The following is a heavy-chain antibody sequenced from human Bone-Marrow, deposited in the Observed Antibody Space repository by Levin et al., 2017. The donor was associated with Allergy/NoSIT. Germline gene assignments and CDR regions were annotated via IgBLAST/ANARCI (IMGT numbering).Heavy chain of an antibody. J-gene: IGHJ6*02. V-gene: IGHV6-1*01. CDR3: ARVPIETTVTITPRYYYYGMDV. CDR2: TYYRSKWYN. Sequence: SQTLSLTCAISGDSVSSNSAAWNWIRQSPSRGLEWLGRTYYRSKWYNDYAVSVKSRITINPDTSKNQFSLQLNSVTPEDTAVYYCARVPIETTVTITPRYYYYGMDVWGQGTTVTVSS. D-gene: IGHD4-17*01. CDR1: GDSVSSNSAA.